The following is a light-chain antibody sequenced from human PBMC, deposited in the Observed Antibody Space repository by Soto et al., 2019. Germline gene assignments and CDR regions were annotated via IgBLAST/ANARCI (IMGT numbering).Light chain of an antibody. CDR2: AAF. J-gene: IGKJ1*01. CDR1: QGIRND. Sequence: AIHMTQSPSSLSASVGDRVTITCRASQGIRNDLGWYQKKPGKAPKLLIFAAFNLQSGVPSRFSGGGSGTDFTLTISSLQPEDFATYYCLQSYSAPVAFGQGTKVDIK. CDR3: LQSYSAPVA. V-gene: IGKV1-6*01.